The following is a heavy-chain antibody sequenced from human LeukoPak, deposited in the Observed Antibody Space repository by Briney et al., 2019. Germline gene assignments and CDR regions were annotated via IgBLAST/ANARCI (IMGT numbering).Heavy chain of an antibody. J-gene: IGHJ6*03. D-gene: IGHD6-6*01. CDR3: AADLYSSSSSYYYYMDV. Sequence: ASVKVSCKASGYTFTSYDINWVRQATGQGLEWMGWMNPNSGSTGYAQKFQGRVTMTRNTSVSTAYMELSSLRSEDTAVYYCAADLYSSSSSYYYYMDVWGKGTTVTVSS. CDR1: GYTFTSYD. CDR2: MNPNSGST. V-gene: IGHV1-8*01.